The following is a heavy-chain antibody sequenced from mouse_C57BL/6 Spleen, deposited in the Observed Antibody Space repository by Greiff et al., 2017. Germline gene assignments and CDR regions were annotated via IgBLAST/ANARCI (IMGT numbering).Heavy chain of an antibody. CDR3: ARHRGYGSSHLDY. D-gene: IGHD1-1*01. Sequence: QVQLQQPGAELVMPGASVKLSCKASGYTFTSYWMHWVKQRPGQGLEWIGEIDPSDSYTNYNQKFKGKSTLTVDKSSSTAYMQLSSLTSEDSAVYYCARHRGYGSSHLDYWGQGTTLTVSS. J-gene: IGHJ2*01. CDR2: IDPSDSYT. V-gene: IGHV1-69*01. CDR1: GYTFTSYW.